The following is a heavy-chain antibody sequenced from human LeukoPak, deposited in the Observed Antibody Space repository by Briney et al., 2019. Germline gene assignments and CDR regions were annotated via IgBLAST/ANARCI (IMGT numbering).Heavy chain of an antibody. CDR3: ASIIAAAGTFPDY. CDR1: GFTFSDYW. D-gene: IGHD6-13*01. CDR2: INTDGSIT. V-gene: IGHV3-74*01. J-gene: IGHJ4*02. Sequence: GGSLRLSCAASGFTFSDYWIHWVRQAPGKGLVWVSRINTDGSITNYADSVKGRFSISRDNAKNTLYLQMSSLRSEDTAVYYCASIIAAAGTFPDYWGQGTLVTVSS.